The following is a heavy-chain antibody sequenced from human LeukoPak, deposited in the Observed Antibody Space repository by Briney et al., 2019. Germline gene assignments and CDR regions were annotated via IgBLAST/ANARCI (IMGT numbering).Heavy chain of an antibody. D-gene: IGHD4-17*01. J-gene: IGHJ4*02. CDR2: IYYSGST. Sequence: SETLSLTCTVSGGSISSGGYYWSWIRQHPGKGLEWIGYIYYSGSTYYNPSLKSRVTISVDTSKNQFSLRLSSVTAADTDLYYCARGYAYGDTGSFDYWGQGALVTVSS. CDR3: ARGYAYGDTGSFDY. CDR1: GGSISSGGYY. V-gene: IGHV4-31*03.